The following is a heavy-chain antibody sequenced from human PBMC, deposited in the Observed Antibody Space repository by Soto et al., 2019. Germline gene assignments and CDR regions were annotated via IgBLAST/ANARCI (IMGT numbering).Heavy chain of an antibody. Sequence: GGSLRLSCAASGFTFDDYAMHWVRQAPGKGLEWVSGISWNSGSIGYADSVKGRFTISRDNAKNSLYLQMNGLRAEDTALYYCAKDRQYCSSTSCYGYYYGMDVWGQGTTVTVSS. CDR2: ISWNSGSI. D-gene: IGHD2-2*01. CDR1: GFTFDDYA. J-gene: IGHJ6*02. CDR3: AKDRQYCSSTSCYGYYYGMDV. V-gene: IGHV3-9*01.